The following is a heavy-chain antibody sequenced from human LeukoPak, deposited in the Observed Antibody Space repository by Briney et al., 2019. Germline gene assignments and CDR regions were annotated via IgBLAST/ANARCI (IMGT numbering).Heavy chain of an antibody. CDR2: IYHSGST. CDR1: GGSISSGGYS. J-gene: IGHJ6*02. CDR3: ARWGIVATIDRSYYYYYGMDV. D-gene: IGHD5-12*01. Sequence: KTSETLSLTCAVSGGSISSGGYSWSWIRQPPGKGLEWIGYIYHSGSTYYNPSLKSRVTISVDTSKNQFSLKLSSVTAADTAVYYCARWGIVATIDRSYYYYYGMDVWGQGTTVTVSS. V-gene: IGHV4-30-2*01.